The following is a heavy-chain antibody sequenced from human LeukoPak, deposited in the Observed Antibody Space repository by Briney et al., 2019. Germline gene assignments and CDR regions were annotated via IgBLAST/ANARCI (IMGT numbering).Heavy chain of an antibody. Sequence: SETLSLTCSVSAGSISRYTYYWGWIRQPPGKGLEWIGSIYYSGSTYYNPSLKSRVTLSVDTSKNQFSLKLSSVTAADTAVYYCARTLSTVTSRYFDYWGQGTLVTVSS. D-gene: IGHD4-11*01. CDR2: IYYSGST. J-gene: IGHJ4*02. V-gene: IGHV4-39*01. CDR3: ARTLSTVTSRYFDY. CDR1: AGSISRYTYY.